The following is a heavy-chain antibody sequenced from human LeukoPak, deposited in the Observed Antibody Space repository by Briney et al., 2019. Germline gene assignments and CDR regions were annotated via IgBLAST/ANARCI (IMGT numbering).Heavy chain of an antibody. CDR2: ISDSGKST. Sequence: PGGSLRLSCAGSGFTFSSYAMNWVRQAPGKGLEWVSGISDSGKSTYYADSVKGRFTISRDNSKNTLYLQMNSLRAEDTAVYYCAKLPPPYCSSTSCPDYWGQGTLVTVSS. V-gene: IGHV3-23*01. D-gene: IGHD2-2*01. J-gene: IGHJ4*02. CDR3: AKLPPPYCSSTSCPDY. CDR1: GFTFSSYA.